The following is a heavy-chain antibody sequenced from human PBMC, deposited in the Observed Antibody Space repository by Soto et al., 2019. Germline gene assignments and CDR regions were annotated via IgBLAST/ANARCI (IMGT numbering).Heavy chain of an antibody. V-gene: IGHV4-59*01. J-gene: IGHJ4*02. D-gene: IGHD6-19*01. CDR1: GGSISSYY. CDR2: IYYSGST. CDR3: ARGEAVAGTPDY. Sequence: QVQLQESGPGLVKPSETLSLTCTVSGGSISSYYWSWIRQPPGKGLEWIGYIYYSGSTNYNPSLKSRVTISVDTSKNQFSLKLSSVTAADTAVYYCARGEAVAGTPDYWGQGTLVTVSS.